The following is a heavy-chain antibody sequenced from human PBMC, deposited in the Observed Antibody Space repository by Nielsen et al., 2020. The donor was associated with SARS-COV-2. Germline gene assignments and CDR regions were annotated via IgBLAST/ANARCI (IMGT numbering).Heavy chain of an antibody. V-gene: IGHV3-11*03. J-gene: IGHJ2*01. D-gene: IGHD3-22*01. CDR2: ITGGSLYI. CDR3: ARPYENDWHLDL. Sequence: GGSLRLSCSASGFTFSDYYMSWVRQAPGKGLEWVSHITGGSLYINYADSVKGRFTISRDNAKNTVYLQMNSLRADDTAVYYCARPYENDWHLDLWGRGSLITVSS. CDR1: GFTFSDYY.